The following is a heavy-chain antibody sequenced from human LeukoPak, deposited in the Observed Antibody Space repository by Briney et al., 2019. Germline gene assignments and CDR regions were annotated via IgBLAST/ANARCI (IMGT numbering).Heavy chain of an antibody. V-gene: IGHV1-69*05. CDR3: ARGLGDYMDV. Sequence: SVKVSCRASGGTFSSYAISWVRQAPGQGLEWMGRIIPIFGTANYAQKFQGRVTITTDESTSTAYMELSSLRSEDTAVYYCARGLGDYMDVWGKGTTVTVSS. D-gene: IGHD3-10*01. J-gene: IGHJ6*03. CDR1: GGTFSSYA. CDR2: IIPIFGTA.